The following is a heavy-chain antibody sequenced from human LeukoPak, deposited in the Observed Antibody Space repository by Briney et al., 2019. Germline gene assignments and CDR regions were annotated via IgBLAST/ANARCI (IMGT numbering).Heavy chain of an antibody. V-gene: IGHV3-30*02. Sequence: PGGSLRLSCAASGFTFSSYGMHWVRQAPGKGLEWVAFIRYDGSNKYYADSVKGRFTISRDNSKNTLYLQMNSLKTEDTAVYYCARVYYDFWSGYSPLDYWGRGTLVTVSS. CDR3: ARVYYDFWSGYSPLDY. D-gene: IGHD3-3*01. J-gene: IGHJ4*02. CDR1: GFTFSSYG. CDR2: IRYDGSNK.